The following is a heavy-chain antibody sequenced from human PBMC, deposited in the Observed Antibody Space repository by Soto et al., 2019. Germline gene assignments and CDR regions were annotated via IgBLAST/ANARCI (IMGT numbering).Heavy chain of an antibody. CDR2: IIVSGGST. Sequence: GGSLRLSCAASGFTFNSYAMSWVRQAPGKGLEWVSTIIVSGGSTYYADSVKGRFSVSRDNSKNTLYLQMNSLRAEDTAVYYCAKDRNYYCSGRSAFYYYGMDVWGQGTTVTVSS. CDR3: AKDRNYYCSGRSAFYYYGMDV. CDR1: GFTFNSYA. J-gene: IGHJ6*02. V-gene: IGHV3-23*01. D-gene: IGHD3-10*01.